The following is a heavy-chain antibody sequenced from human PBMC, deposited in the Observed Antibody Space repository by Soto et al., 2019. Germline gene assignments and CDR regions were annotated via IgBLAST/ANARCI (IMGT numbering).Heavy chain of an antibody. CDR1: GGSISSGGYY. CDR2: IYYSGST. Sequence: QVQLQESGPGLVKPSQTLSLTCTVSGGSISSGGYYWSWIRQHPGKGLEWIGYIYYSGSTYYNPSLKRRXTXSXXTSKNQLSLKLSSVTAADTAVYYCARAYGSGYMDVWGQGTTVTVSS. CDR3: ARAYGSGYMDV. V-gene: IGHV4-31*03. D-gene: IGHD3-10*01. J-gene: IGHJ6*02.